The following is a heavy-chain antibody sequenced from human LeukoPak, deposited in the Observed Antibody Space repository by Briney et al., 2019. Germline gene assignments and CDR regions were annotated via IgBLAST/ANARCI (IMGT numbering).Heavy chain of an antibody. CDR3: ARAYGSGSLDY. Sequence: PSETLSLTCTVSGGSISCYYWSWIRQPPGKGLEWMGYIYYSGSTNYNPSLKSRVTISVDTSKNQFSLKLSSVTAADTAVYYCARAYGSGSLDYWGQGTLVTVSS. D-gene: IGHD3-10*01. CDR2: IYYSGST. CDR1: GGSISCYY. J-gene: IGHJ4*02. V-gene: IGHV4-59*01.